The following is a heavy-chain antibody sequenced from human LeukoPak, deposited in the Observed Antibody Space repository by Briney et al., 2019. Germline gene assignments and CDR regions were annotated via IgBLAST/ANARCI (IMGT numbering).Heavy chain of an antibody. J-gene: IGHJ4*02. CDR3: AKDPNYSYGLTLGL. D-gene: IGHD5-18*01. CDR2: ISGSGGST. CDR1: GFTFSSYA. Sequence: PGGSLRLSCAASGFTFSSYAMSWVRQAPGKGLEWVSAISGSGGSTYYADSVKGRFTISRDNSKNTLYLQMNSLRAEDTAVYYCAKDPNYSYGLTLGLWGQGTLVTVSS. V-gene: IGHV3-23*01.